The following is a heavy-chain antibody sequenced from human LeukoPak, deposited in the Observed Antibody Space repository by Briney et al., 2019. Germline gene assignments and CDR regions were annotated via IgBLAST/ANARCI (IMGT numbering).Heavy chain of an antibody. CDR2: FSYNVHS. J-gene: IGHJ4*02. V-gene: IGHV4-61*01. CDR1: GGSVSSSNYY. D-gene: IGHD6-13*01. Sequence: SETLSLACTVSGGSVSSSNYYWSWIRQPPGKGLEWVGFFSYNVHSDYNPSLKSRVTISVDTSKNQFSLRLSSVTAADTAIYYCARVSVAGTGPDYWGQGTQVTVSS. CDR3: ARVSVAGTGPDY.